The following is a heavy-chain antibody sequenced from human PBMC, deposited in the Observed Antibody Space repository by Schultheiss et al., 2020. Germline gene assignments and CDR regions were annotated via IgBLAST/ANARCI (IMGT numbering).Heavy chain of an antibody. D-gene: IGHD3-9*01. V-gene: IGHV4-59*08. CDR3: ARRVNDILTGYYTGSLDY. CDR1: GGSFSGDY. CDR2: IYYSGST. J-gene: IGHJ4*02. Sequence: SETLSLTCAVYGGSFSGDYWSWSRQPPGQGMEWIGYIYYSGSTYYNPSLKSRVTISVDTSKNQFSLKLSSVTAADTAVYYCARRVNDILTGYYTGSLDYWGQGTLVTVSS.